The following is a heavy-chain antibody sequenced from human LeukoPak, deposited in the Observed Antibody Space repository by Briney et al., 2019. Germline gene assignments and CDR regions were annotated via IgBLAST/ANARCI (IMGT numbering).Heavy chain of an antibody. CDR1: GFTVSSNY. V-gene: IGHV3-23*01. Sequence: GGSLRLSCAVSGFTVSSNYMSWVRQAPGKGLEWVSAITGSGGNTYYADSVKGRFTISRDNSKNTLYLQMNSLRAEDTAVYYCAKDHLVDIVATISAFDIWGQGTTVTVSS. CDR2: ITGSGGNT. J-gene: IGHJ3*02. CDR3: AKDHLVDIVATISAFDI. D-gene: IGHD5-12*01.